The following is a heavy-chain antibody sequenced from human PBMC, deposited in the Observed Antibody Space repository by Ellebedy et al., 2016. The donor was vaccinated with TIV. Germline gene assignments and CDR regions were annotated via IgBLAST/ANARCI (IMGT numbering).Heavy chain of an antibody. D-gene: IGHD6-19*01. Sequence: GGSLRLXXAASGFSSSDYYMSWIRQAPGKGLEWVSYISDSGSMIHYADSVKGRFTISRDNSKNSPYLQMNNLRAEDTAVYYCARISSGRSFYGMDVWGQGTTVTVSS. CDR2: ISDSGSMI. CDR1: GFSSSDYY. CDR3: ARISSGRSFYGMDV. J-gene: IGHJ6*02. V-gene: IGHV3-11*01.